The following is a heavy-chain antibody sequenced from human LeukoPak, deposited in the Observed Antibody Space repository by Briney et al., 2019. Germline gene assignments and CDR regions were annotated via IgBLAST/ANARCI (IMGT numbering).Heavy chain of an antibody. CDR1: GXTFSSYS. CDR3: ARDHYSGSHFDY. J-gene: IGHJ4*02. V-gene: IGHV3-21*01. CDR2: ISGSTSYI. D-gene: IGHD1-26*01. Sequence: GSLRLSFAASGXTFSSYSMNWVRQAPGKGLEWVSSISGSTSYIFYADSVKGRFTISRDNAKNSLYLQMDSLRAEDTAVYYCARDHYSGSHFDYWGQGTLVTVSS.